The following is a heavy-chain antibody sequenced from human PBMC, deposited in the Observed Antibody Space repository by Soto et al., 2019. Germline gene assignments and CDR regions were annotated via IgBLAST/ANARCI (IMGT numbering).Heavy chain of an antibody. J-gene: IGHJ5*02. CDR2: ISHDGINK. D-gene: IGHD6-19*01. V-gene: IGHV3-30-3*01. CDR1: GFSFSSYA. CDR3: ARDMYSSDYFVKWFEP. Sequence: QVRLVESGGGVVQPGRSRRLSCTASGFSFSSYAIYWFRQPPGKGLEGVAVISHDGINKHYADSVKGRVTVSRDNSNHSLDLQLNSLRGEDTAMYYCARDMYSSDYFVKWFEPWGQGTLVTVSS.